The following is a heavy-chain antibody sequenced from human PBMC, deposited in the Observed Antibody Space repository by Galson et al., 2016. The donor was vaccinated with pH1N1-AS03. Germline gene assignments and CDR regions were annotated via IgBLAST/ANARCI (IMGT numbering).Heavy chain of an antibody. J-gene: IGHJ4*02. V-gene: IGHV3-7*03. CDR2: IQTGRGDK. Sequence: SLRLPCAASGFTFTNYWMTWDRQAPGKGLEWVANIQTGRGDKNYVDSVKGRFNISRDNAKYSLYLHMHSLGAEDTAVYYCARENWSVEYWGQGTLVIVSS. CDR1: GFTFTNYW. D-gene: IGHD1-1*01. CDR3: ARENWSVEY.